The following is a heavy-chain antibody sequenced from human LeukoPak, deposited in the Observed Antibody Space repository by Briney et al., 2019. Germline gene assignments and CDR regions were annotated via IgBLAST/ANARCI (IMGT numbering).Heavy chain of an antibody. Sequence: GGSLRLSCAASGFTLSSYSMNWVRQAPGKGLEWVSAISSSSSYIYYADSVKGRFTISRDNAKNSLYLQMNSLRAEDTAVYYCAKTRTAVATFDYWGQGTLVTVSS. V-gene: IGHV3-21*01. J-gene: IGHJ4*02. CDR2: ISSSSSYI. CDR3: AKTRTAVATFDY. CDR1: GFTLSSYS. D-gene: IGHD6-19*01.